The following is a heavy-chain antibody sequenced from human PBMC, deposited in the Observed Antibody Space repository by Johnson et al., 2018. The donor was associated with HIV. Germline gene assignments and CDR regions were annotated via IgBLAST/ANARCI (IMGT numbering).Heavy chain of an antibody. D-gene: IGHD1-26*01. CDR3: AKDRGSPGIPAAFDI. CDR2: ISYDGSNK. V-gene: IGHV3-30*18. Sequence: QVQLVESGGGVVQPGRSLRLSCAASGFTFSSYGMHWVRQAPGKGLEWVAVISYDGSNKYYADSVKGRFTISRDNSKNTLYLQMNSLRAEDTAVYYCAKDRGSPGIPAAFDIWGQGTMVTVSS. CDR1: GFTFSSYG. J-gene: IGHJ3*02.